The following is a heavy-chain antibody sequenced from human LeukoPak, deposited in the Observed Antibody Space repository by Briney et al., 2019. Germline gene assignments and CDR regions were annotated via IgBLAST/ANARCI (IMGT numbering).Heavy chain of an antibody. CDR3: VYSEVGSTATSVFDY. D-gene: IGHD4-17*01. CDR1: GVSITTDY. V-gene: IGHV4-4*07. Sequence: PETLSLACVVSGVSITTDYWSWVRQPAGKGLEYIGRVHAPGDSNYSPPLKSRVTMSVDTSKNLFSLNLDSVTAADTAVYYCVYSEVGSTATSVFDYWGQGILVTVSS. CDR2: VHAPGDS. J-gene: IGHJ4*02.